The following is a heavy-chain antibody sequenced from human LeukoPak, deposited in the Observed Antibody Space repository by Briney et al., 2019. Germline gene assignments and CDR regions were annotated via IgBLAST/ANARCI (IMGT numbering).Heavy chain of an antibody. V-gene: IGHV3-74*01. D-gene: IGHD3-9*01. CDR2: INSDGSST. CDR3: TRDLMDYDVSTGLHHYYMDV. J-gene: IGHJ6*02. CDR1: GYTFNRYW. Sequence: GGSLRLSCAASGYTFNRYWMHWVRQAPGKGLVWVSRINSDGSSTSYADSVKGRFTISRDNAEDTLYLQMNTLRVEDTAVYYCTRDLMDYDVSTGLHHYYMDVWGQGTTVTVSS.